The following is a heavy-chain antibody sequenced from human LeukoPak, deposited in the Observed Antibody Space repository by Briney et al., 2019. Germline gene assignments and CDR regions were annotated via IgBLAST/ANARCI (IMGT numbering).Heavy chain of an antibody. Sequence: SETLSLTCTVSGGSISSYYWSWIRQPPGKGLEWIGYIYYSGSTNYNPSLKSRVTISVDTSKNQFSLKLSSVTAADTAVYYCARWADSSGWFGAYFDYWGQGTLVTVSS. J-gene: IGHJ4*02. CDR1: GGSISSYY. CDR3: ARWADSSGWFGAYFDY. CDR2: IYYSGST. V-gene: IGHV4-59*01. D-gene: IGHD6-19*01.